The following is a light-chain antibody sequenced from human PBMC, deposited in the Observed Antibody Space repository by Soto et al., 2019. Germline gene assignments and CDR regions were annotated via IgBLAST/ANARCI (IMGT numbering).Light chain of an antibody. CDR2: GAS. J-gene: IGKJ1*01. Sequence: EIVMPQSPATLSVSPGERATLSCRASQSVSSNLDWYQQKPGQAPRLLIYGASTRATGIPARFSGSGSGTEFTLTISSLQSEDFAVYYCQQDNNWPPWTFGQGTKVESK. CDR1: QSVSSN. V-gene: IGKV3-15*01. CDR3: QQDNNWPPWT.